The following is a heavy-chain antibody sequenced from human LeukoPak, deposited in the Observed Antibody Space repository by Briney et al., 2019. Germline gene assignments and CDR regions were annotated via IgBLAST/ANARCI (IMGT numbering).Heavy chain of an antibody. CDR1: GYSFTDYW. CDR2: IYPGDSDT. V-gene: IGHV5-51*01. Sequence: PGESLKISSKGSGYSFTDYWIGWVRQMPGKGLEWMGIIYPGDSDTRYSPSFQGQVTISADKSISTAYLQWSSLQASDTAMYYCVRTGYSSSKSFDYWGQGTLVTVSS. J-gene: IGHJ4*02. CDR3: VRTGYSSSKSFDY. D-gene: IGHD6-6*01.